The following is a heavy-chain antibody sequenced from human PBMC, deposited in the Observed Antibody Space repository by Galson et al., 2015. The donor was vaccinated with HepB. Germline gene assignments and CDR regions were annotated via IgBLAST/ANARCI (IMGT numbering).Heavy chain of an antibody. CDR3: ARSAGWFDP. J-gene: IGHJ5*01. CDR1: GFTFRDFY. V-gene: IGHV3-11*01. Sequence: SLRLSCAASGFTFRDFYMSWLRQAPGKGPEWISHISGDGVTKKYADSVRGRFTIYRDNAKNSLFLQMYSLRAEDTAVYYCARSAGWFDPWGQGTLVTVS. D-gene: IGHD3-10*01. CDR2: ISGDGVTK.